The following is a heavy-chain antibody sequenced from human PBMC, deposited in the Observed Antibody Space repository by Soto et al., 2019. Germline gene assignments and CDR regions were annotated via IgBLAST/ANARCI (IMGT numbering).Heavy chain of an antibody. J-gene: IGHJ4*02. V-gene: IGHV1-3*01. Sequence: ASVKVSCKASGDTFSTYGITWVRQAPGQRLEWVGWINAGNGNTKYSQKFQGRVTITRDTSASTAYMELSSLRSEDTAVYYCARAVAVAADFDYWGQGTLVTVSS. CDR1: GDTFSTYG. CDR3: ARAVAVAADFDY. CDR2: INAGNGNT. D-gene: IGHD6-19*01.